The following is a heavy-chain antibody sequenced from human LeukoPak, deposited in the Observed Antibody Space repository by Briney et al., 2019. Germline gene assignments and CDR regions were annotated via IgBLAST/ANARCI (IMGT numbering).Heavy chain of an antibody. D-gene: IGHD3-22*01. CDR3: AKRDYYDSSGFSPLFQH. Sequence: GGSLRLSCAASGFTFSSYAMSWVRQAPGKGLKWVSTINDNGAGTYYADSVKGRFTISRDNSYNTVSLQLNSLRAEDTAVYYCAKRDYYDSSGFSPLFQHWGQGTLVTVSS. V-gene: IGHV3-23*01. CDR1: GFTFSSYA. CDR2: INDNGAGT. J-gene: IGHJ1*01.